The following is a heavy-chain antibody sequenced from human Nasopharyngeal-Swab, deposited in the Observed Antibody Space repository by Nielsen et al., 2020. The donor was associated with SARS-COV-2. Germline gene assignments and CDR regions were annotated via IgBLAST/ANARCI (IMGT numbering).Heavy chain of an antibody. D-gene: IGHD6-19*01. V-gene: IGHV4-31*03. Sequence: SETLSLTCTVSGGSISSGAYYWTWIRQHPGKGLEWIGYIYYSGSTYYNPSLKSRLTLSVDTSKNQFSLNLSSVTAADTAVYYCAGRGIAVAGYDAFDIWGQGTMVTVSS. CDR2: IYYSGST. CDR3: AGRGIAVAGYDAFDI. CDR1: GGSISSGAYY. J-gene: IGHJ3*02.